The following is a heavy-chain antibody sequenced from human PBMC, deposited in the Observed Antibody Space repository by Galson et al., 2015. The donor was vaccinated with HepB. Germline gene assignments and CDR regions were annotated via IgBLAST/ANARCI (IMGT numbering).Heavy chain of an antibody. Sequence: SLRLSCAASGFTFGDYAMSWFRQAPGKGLEWVGFIRSKAYGGTTEYAASVKGRFTISRDDSKSIAYLQMNSLKTEDTAVYYCTREGGTFYGQIDAFDIWGQGTMVTVSS. CDR2: IRSKAYGGTT. J-gene: IGHJ3*02. CDR1: GFTFGDYA. V-gene: IGHV3-49*03. CDR3: TREGGTFYGQIDAFDI. D-gene: IGHD2/OR15-2a*01.